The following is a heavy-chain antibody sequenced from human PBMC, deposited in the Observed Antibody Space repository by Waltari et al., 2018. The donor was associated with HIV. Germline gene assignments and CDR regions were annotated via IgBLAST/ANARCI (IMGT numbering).Heavy chain of an antibody. CDR1: GGSISSGSYY. J-gene: IGHJ6*02. D-gene: IGHD6-6*01. V-gene: IGHV4-61*02. CDR2: IYSRGST. CDR3: ARDSSDYYYGLDV. Sequence: QVKLQESGPGLVKPSQTLSLTCTVSGGSISSGSYYWSWVRQPAGRGLQWIGSIYSRGSTNNKPSLKSRVAISEDTFKNQLCMKLNSATAAGTAVYFCARDSSDYYYGLDVWGQGTTVTVS.